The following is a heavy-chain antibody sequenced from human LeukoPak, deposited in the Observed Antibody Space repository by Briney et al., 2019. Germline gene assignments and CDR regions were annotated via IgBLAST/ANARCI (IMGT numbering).Heavy chain of an antibody. Sequence: ASVKVSCKASGYTFTGYYMHWVRQAPGQGLEWMGWINPNSGDTNYVQKFQGRVTMTRDTSISTAYMELSRLRSDDTAVYYCARVLIAASLCYWGQGTLVTVSS. CDR2: INPNSGDT. CDR3: ARVLIAASLCY. J-gene: IGHJ1*01. D-gene: IGHD6-13*01. CDR1: GYTFTGYY. V-gene: IGHV1-2*02.